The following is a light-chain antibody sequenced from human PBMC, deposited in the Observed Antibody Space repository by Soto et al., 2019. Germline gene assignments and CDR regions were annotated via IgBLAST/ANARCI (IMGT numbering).Light chain of an antibody. CDR3: FSYAGSPWV. V-gene: IGLV2-11*01. CDR1: SSDVGGYNF. Sequence: QSALTQPRSVSGSPGQSVTISCTGTSSDVGGYNFVSWYQQHPGKAPNFLIYDVTNRPSGVPDRFSGSKSGNTASLTISGVQAEEEADYYCFSYAGSPWVFGGGTKLTVL. J-gene: IGLJ3*02. CDR2: DVT.